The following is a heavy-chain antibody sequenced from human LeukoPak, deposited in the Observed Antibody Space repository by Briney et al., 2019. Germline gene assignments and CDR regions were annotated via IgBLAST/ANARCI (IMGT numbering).Heavy chain of an antibody. CDR1: GGTFSSYA. CDR3: ARTRSEDSSGYYSVTLNWFDP. D-gene: IGHD3-22*01. CDR2: IIPIFGTA. Sequence: VKVSCKASGGTFSSYAISWVRQAPGQGLEWMGGIIPIFGTANYAQKFQGGVTITTDESTSTAYMELSSLRSEDTAVYYCARTRSEDSSGYYSVTLNWFDPWGQGTLVTVSS. V-gene: IGHV1-69*05. J-gene: IGHJ5*02.